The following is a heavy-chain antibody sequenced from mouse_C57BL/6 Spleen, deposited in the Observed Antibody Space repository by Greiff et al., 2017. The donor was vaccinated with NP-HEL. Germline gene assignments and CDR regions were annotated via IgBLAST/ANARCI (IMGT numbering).Heavy chain of an antibody. V-gene: IGHV14-4*01. D-gene: IGHD3-2*02. CDR1: GFNIKDDY. CDR2: IDPENGDT. CDR3: TFTAQATAWFAY. Sequence: EVQLQQSGAELVRPGASVKLSCTASGFNIKDDYMHWVKQRPEQGLEWIGWIDPENGDTEYASKFQGKATITADTSSTTAYLQLSSLTAEDTAVYYCTFTAQATAWFAYWGQGTLVTVSA. J-gene: IGHJ3*01.